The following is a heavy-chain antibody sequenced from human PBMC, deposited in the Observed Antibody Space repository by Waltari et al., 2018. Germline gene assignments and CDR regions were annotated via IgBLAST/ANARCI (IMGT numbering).Heavy chain of an antibody. CDR2: INHSGRT. CDR1: GGSFSGYY. J-gene: IGHJ3*02. V-gene: IGHV4-34*01. Sequence: QVQLQQWGAGLLKPSETLSLTCAVYGGSFSGYYWSWIRQPPGEGLEWIGEINHSGRTNYNPSLKSRVTIAVDTSKNQVSLKLSAVTAADTAVYYCATSLPSSSWYGGAFDIWGQGTMVTVSS. D-gene: IGHD6-13*01. CDR3: ATSLPSSSWYGGAFDI.